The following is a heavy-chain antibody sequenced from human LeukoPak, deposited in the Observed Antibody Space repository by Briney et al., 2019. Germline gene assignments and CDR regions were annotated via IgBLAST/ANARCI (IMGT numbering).Heavy chain of an antibody. CDR2: ISAYNGNT. V-gene: IGHV1-18*01. CDR1: GYTFSSYG. Sequence: ASVKVSCKASGYTFSSYGISWVRQAPGQGLEWLGYISAYNGNTNYAQKGQDRITVTTNTSASTAYMEMRCLRSDDTAGYYCARDCSGSSCYWIHWGQGTLVTVSS. D-gene: IGHD2-15*01. J-gene: IGHJ4*02. CDR3: ARDCSGSSCYWIH.